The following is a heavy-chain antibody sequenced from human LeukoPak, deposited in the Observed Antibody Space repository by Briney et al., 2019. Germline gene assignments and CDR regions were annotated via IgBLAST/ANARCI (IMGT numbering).Heavy chain of an antibody. J-gene: IGHJ4*02. D-gene: IGHD2-8*01. CDR3: ARGDAD. V-gene: IGHV4-4*07. CDR2: IYSSGST. Sequence: KPSETLSLTCTVSGDSISRYYWSWIRQSAGKGLEWIGRIYSSGSTDYNPSLKSRVTMSVDTSKNQFSLKLSSVTAVDTAVYYCARGDADWGQGTLVTVSS. CDR1: GDSISRYY.